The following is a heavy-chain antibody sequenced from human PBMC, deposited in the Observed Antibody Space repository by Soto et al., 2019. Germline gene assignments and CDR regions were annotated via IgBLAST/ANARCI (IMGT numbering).Heavy chain of an antibody. J-gene: IGHJ5*02. CDR2: MNPGSGDT. CDR1: GYSFTNND. CDR3: ARMETSGSLNRFDP. V-gene: IGHV1-8*01. D-gene: IGHD3-10*01. Sequence: ASVKVSCKASGYSFTNNDVSWVRQATGQGLEWMGWMNPGSGDTVYAQKFQGRVTMTRDISIATAYMELSSLRSDDTAIYYCARMETSGSLNRFDPWGQGTLVTVSS.